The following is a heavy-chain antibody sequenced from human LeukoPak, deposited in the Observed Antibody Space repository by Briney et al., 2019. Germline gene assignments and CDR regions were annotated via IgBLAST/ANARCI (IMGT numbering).Heavy chain of an antibody. D-gene: IGHD2-2*01. CDR3: AKDRWCSSTSCYPDID. CDR1: GFTFSSYA. CDR2: ISGSGGST. J-gene: IGHJ4*02. Sequence: PGGSLRLSCAASGFTFSSYAMSWVRQAPGKGLEWVSAISGSGGSTYYADSVKGRFTISRDNSKNTLYLQMNSLRAEDTAVYYCAKDRWCSSTSCYPDIDWGQGTLVTVSS. V-gene: IGHV3-23*01.